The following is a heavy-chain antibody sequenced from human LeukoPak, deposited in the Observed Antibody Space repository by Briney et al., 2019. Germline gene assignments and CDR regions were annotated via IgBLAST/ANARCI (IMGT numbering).Heavy chain of an antibody. V-gene: IGHV4-39*01. CDR2: IYYSGRT. J-gene: IGHJ4*02. Sequence: PSETLSLTCTVSGGSISSSSYYWGWIRQPPGKGLEWIGNIYYSGRTYYNPSLKSRVTISVDTSKNRFSLNPSSVTAADTAVYYCARTDCSSTSCQTADWGQGTLVTVSS. D-gene: IGHD2-2*01. CDR1: GGSISSSSYY. CDR3: ARTDCSSTSCQTAD.